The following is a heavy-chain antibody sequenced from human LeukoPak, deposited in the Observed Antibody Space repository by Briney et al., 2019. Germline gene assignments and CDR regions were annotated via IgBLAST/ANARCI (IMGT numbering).Heavy chain of an antibody. D-gene: IGHD3-16*02. V-gene: IGHV3-23*01. J-gene: IGHJ3*02. Sequence: GGSLRLSCAASGFTFSSCAMSWVRQAPGKGLEWVSAISGSGGSTYNADSVKGRFTISRDNSKNTLYLQMNSLRAEDTAVYYCARGVRVWGTYRYSGYAFDIWGQGTMVTVSS. CDR2: ISGSGGST. CDR1: GFTFSSCA. CDR3: ARGVRVWGTYRYSGYAFDI.